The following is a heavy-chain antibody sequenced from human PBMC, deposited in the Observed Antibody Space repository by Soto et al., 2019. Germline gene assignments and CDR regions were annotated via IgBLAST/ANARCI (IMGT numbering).Heavy chain of an antibody. CDR3: AREWRAAADY. CDR1: VGSISSYY. V-gene: IGHV4-59*01. J-gene: IGHJ4*02. Sequence: SETLSLTCTVSVGSISSYYWSWIRQPPGKGLEWIGYIYYSGSTNYNPSLKSRVTISVDTSKNQFSLKLSSVTAADAAVYYCAREWRAAADYWGQGTLVTVSS. CDR2: IYYSGST. D-gene: IGHD6-13*01.